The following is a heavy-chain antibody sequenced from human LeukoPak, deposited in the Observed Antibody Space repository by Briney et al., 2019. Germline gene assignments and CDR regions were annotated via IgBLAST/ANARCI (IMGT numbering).Heavy chain of an antibody. J-gene: IGHJ3*01. CDR2: INSDGSEG. CDR1: GFTFSGFW. CDR3: ARSSYSSSSSV. Sequence: GGSLRLSCAVSGFTFSGFWMSWSRQAPGKGLGWVASINSDGSEGYYADVVKGRFTIYRDNAKNSLYLQINSLRAEDTAVYYCARSSYSSSSSVWGQGTMVTVSS. V-gene: IGHV3-7*03. D-gene: IGHD6-6*01.